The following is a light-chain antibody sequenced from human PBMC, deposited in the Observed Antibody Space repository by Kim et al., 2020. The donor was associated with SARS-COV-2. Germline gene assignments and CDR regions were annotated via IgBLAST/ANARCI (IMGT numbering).Light chain of an antibody. J-gene: IGKJ4*01. Sequence: EIVMTQSPATLSVSPGERATLSCRASQSISSRYLAWYQQKPGQAPRLLIYDASTRATGVPDRFSGSGSGTEFTLTISSLQSEDSAVYYCQQYYEWPPLTFGGGTKVDIK. CDR1: QSISSRY. V-gene: IGKV3-15*01. CDR2: DAS. CDR3: QQYYEWPPLT.